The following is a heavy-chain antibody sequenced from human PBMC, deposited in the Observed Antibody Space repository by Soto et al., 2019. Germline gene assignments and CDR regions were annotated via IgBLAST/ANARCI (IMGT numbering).Heavy chain of an antibody. CDR2: ITHSGST. CDR1: GGSFSGYY. V-gene: IGHV4-34*01. J-gene: IGHJ2*01. D-gene: IGHD2-8*01. CDR3: ARDVMANNRYHWYFDL. Sequence: QVQLQQWGAGLLKPSETLSLTCAVYGGSFSGYYWSWIRQPPGKGLEWIGEITHSGSTNYNPSLKSRATISVDTSKSQFSLKLSSVTAADTAVYYCARDVMANNRYHWYFDLWGRGTLVTVSS.